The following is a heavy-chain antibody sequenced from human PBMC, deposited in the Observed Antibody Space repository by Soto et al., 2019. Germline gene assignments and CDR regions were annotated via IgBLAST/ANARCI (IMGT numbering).Heavy chain of an antibody. Sequence: EVQLVESGGGIVQPGRSLRLSCVASGFTFSTYWMHWVRQAPGKGLVWVSRIRGDGNDANYADSVRGRFSISRDNAKSTLYLQMNSLRAEDTAVYYCAGDLVSGSGSLGHWGQGTLVTVSS. J-gene: IGHJ4*02. CDR2: IRGDGNDA. CDR3: AGDLVSGSGSLGH. D-gene: IGHD3-10*01. CDR1: GFTFSTYW. V-gene: IGHV3-74*01.